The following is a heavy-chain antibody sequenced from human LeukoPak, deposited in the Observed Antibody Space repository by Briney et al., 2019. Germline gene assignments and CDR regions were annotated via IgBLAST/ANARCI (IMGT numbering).Heavy chain of an antibody. CDR1: GFAITDHH. CDR2: VTSSGGST. J-gene: IGHJ4*02. CDR3: ANDMYCGSDCHS. Sequence: GGSLRLSCAASGFAITDHHMDWVRQAPGKGLEWVSAVTSSGGSTYYADSVKGRFTISRDNSKNTLYLQMNSLRAEDTALYYCANDMYCGSDCHSWGPGTLVTVSS. V-gene: IGHV3-23*01. D-gene: IGHD2-21*02.